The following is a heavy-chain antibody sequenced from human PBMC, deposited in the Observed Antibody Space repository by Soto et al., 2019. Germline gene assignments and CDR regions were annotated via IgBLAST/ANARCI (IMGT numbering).Heavy chain of an antibody. D-gene: IGHD2-2*01. CDR2: IRSEAYSFAT. V-gene: IGHV3-73*01. J-gene: IGHJ4*02. CDR3: ARGYCSSTSCYLDY. Sequence: VGSLRLSCAPSGFSFSGSAVHWVRQASGKGLEWVGRIRSEAYSFATAYAASVKGRFTISRDDSKNTAYLQMNSLKTEDTAVYYCARGYCSSTSCYLDYWGQGTQVTVSS. CDR1: GFSFSGSA.